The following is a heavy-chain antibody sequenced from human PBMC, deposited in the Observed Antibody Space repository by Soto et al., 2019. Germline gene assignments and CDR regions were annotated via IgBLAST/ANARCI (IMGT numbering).Heavy chain of an antibody. D-gene: IGHD3-22*01. CDR3: AKDAHSQYYYDSSGPLYYFDY. CDR2: ISGSGGST. V-gene: IGHV3-23*01. CDR1: GFTFSSYA. Sequence: EVQLLESGGGLVQPGGSLRLSCAASGFTFSSYAMSWVRQAPGKGLEWVSAISGSGGSTYYADSVKGRFTISRDNSKNTLYLQMNSLRAEDTAVYYCAKDAHSQYYYDSSGPLYYFDYWGQGTLVTVSS. J-gene: IGHJ4*02.